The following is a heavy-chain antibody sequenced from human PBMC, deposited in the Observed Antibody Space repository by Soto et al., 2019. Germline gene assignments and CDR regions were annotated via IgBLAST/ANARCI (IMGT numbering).Heavy chain of an antibody. CDR3: VRNEVAASGNHYYDGIEV. CDR1: VYSFTKYW. D-gene: IGHD6-25*01. J-gene: IGHJ6*02. V-gene: IGHV5-51*01. CDR2: IYPGDSDT. Sequence: GESLQISCEGSVYSFTKYWIGWVRQMPGKGLEWMGIIYPGDSDTRYSPSFQGQVTISAAKSINTAYLQWSSLKASDTAMYYCVRNEVAASGNHYYDGIEVCGQGSTVAGAS.